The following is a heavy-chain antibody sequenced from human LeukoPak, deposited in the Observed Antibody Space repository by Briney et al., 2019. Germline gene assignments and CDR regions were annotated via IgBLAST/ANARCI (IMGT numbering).Heavy chain of an antibody. J-gene: IGHJ3*02. D-gene: IGHD3-22*01. V-gene: IGHV4-59*12. CDR1: GGSISSYY. CDR3: ARDRPYYDSSGQGAFDI. Sequence: SETLSLTCTVSGGSISSYYWSWIRQPPGKGLEWIGYIYYSGSTNYNPSLKSRVTISVDTSKNQFSLKLSSVTAADTAVYYCARDRPYYDSSGQGAFDIWGQGTMVTVSS. CDR2: IYYSGST.